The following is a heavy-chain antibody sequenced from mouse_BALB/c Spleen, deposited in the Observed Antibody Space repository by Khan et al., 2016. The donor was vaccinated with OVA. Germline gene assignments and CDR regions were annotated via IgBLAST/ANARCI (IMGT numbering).Heavy chain of an antibody. Sequence: VQLHESGAELARPGASVKLSCTSSGYTFTSYWMHWVKQRPGQGLEWIGAIYPGDGDTRYTQKFKGKATLTADKSSSTAYMQLSSLASEDSAVYYCASYRYDYFDYWGQGTTLTVAS. CDR2: IYPGDGDT. J-gene: IGHJ2*01. V-gene: IGHV1-87*01. CDR1: GYTFTSYW. D-gene: IGHD2-14*01. CDR3: ASYRYDYFDY.